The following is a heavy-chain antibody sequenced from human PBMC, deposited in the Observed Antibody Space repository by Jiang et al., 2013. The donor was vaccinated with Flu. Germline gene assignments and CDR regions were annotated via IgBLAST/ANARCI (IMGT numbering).Heavy chain of an antibody. Sequence: QLVESGGGLVQPGGSLRLSCAASEFTFSSYSMNWVRQAPGKGLEWVSYISSSSTIYYADSVKGRFTISRDNAKNSLYLQMNSLRAEDTAVYYCAREGEEGSGYYYDFDYWGQGTLVTVSS. D-gene: IGHD3-22*01. J-gene: IGHJ4*02. CDR3: AREGEEGSGYYYDFDY. CDR1: EFTFSSYS. CDR2: ISSSSTI. V-gene: IGHV3-48*01.